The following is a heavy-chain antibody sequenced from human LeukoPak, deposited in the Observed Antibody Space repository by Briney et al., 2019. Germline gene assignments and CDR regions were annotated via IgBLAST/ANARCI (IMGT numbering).Heavy chain of an antibody. CDR2: ISGSGGGT. CDR3: AKVASADAQARLNY. V-gene: IGHV3-23*01. J-gene: IGHJ4*02. D-gene: IGHD6-19*01. Sequence: GGSLRLSCAAPGFTFSSYAMSWVRQAPGKGLEWVSAISGSGGGTYYADSVKDRFTISRDYSNNTLYLQMNSPRADDTAVYYCAKVASADAQARLNYWGQGTLVTVSS. CDR1: GFTFSSYA.